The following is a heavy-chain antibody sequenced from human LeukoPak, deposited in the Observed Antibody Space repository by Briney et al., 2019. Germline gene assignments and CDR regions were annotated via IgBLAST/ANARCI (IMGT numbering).Heavy chain of an antibody. V-gene: IGHV3-33*01. D-gene: IGHD3-3*01. Sequence: GGSLRLSCAASGFTFSSYGMHWVRQAPGKGLEWVAVIWYDGSNKYYADSVKGRFTISRDNSENTLYLQMNSLRAEDTAVYYCARDTSTIFGVVNNWFDPWGQGTLVTVSS. CDR3: ARDTSTIFGVVNNWFDP. CDR2: IWYDGSNK. J-gene: IGHJ5*02. CDR1: GFTFSSYG.